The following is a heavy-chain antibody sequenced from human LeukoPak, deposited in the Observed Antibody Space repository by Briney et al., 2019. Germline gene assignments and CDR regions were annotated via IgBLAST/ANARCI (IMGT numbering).Heavy chain of an antibody. Sequence: GGSLRLSCAASGFTFSSSGMHWVRQTPGKGLEWVALIWFDGSNNDYADSVKGRFPISRDNSKNTLYLQMNSLRAEDTAMYYCARERDDAFDIWGQGTMVTVSS. CDR2: IWFDGSNN. CDR1: GFTFSSSG. J-gene: IGHJ3*02. CDR3: ARERDDAFDI. V-gene: IGHV3-33*01.